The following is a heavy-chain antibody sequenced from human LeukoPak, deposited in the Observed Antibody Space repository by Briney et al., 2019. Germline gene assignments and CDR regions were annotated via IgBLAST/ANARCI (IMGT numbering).Heavy chain of an antibody. V-gene: IGHV1-18*01. CDR1: GYTFTSYG. Sequence: ASVKVSCKASGYTFTSYGISWVRQAPGQGLEWMGWISAYNGNTNYAQKLQGRVTMTTDTSTSTAYMELRSLRSDDTAVYYCARVHPFYCSGGSCSRGPIDYWGQGTLVTVSS. D-gene: IGHD2-15*01. CDR3: ARVHPFYCSGGSCSRGPIDY. J-gene: IGHJ4*02. CDR2: ISAYNGNT.